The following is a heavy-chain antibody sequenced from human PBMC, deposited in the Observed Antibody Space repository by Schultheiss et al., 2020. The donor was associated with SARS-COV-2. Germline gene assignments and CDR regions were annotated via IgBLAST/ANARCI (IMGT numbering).Heavy chain of an antibody. V-gene: IGHV4-61*08. Sequence: SETLSLTCTVSGGSISSGGYYWSWIRQPPGKGLEWIGYVSYSGTTNYNPSLKSRVTISVDTSKNQSSLKLSSVTAADTAVYYCARDESGSTPYNYFGMDVWGQGTTVTVSS. CDR2: VSYSGTT. J-gene: IGHJ6*02. D-gene: IGHD1-7*01. CDR3: ARDESGSTPYNYFGMDV. CDR1: GGSISSGGYY.